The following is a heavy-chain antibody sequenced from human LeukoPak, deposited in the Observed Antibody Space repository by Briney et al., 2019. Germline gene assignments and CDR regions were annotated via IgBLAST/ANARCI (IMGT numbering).Heavy chain of an antibody. D-gene: IGHD3-22*01. V-gene: IGHV3-48*03. Sequence: GRSLRLSCAASGFTFSSYEMNWVRQAPGRGLEWISYISSSGSTIYYADSVKGRFTISRDNAKNSLYLQMNSLRAEDTAVYYCARDGPYDSSGYFDFWGQGTLVTVSS. J-gene: IGHJ4*02. CDR3: ARDGPYDSSGYFDF. CDR2: ISSSGSTI. CDR1: GFTFSSYE.